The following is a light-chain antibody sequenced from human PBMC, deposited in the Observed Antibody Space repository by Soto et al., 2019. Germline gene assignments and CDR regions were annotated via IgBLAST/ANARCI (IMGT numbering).Light chain of an antibody. CDR1: QSVSSSY. J-gene: IGKJ3*01. Sequence: EIVLTQSPGTLSLSPGERATLSCRASQSVSSSYLAWYQQKPGQAPRLLIYGASSRATGIPDRFSGSGSGTDFTLTISRLEPEDFAVYSCQQYNNWPPTFGPGTKVDIK. V-gene: IGKV3-20*01. CDR3: QQYNNWPPT. CDR2: GAS.